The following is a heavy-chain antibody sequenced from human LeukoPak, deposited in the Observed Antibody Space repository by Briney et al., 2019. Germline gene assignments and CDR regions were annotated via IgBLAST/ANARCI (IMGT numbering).Heavy chain of an antibody. Sequence: GGSLRLSCAASGFTFSSYSMNWVRQAPGKGLEWVSSISTSSSYIYYADSVKGRFTISRDNAKNSLYLQMNSLRAEDTAVYYCARDVRYYYDSSGYYRFDYWGQGTLVTVSS. CDR2: ISTSSSYI. D-gene: IGHD3-22*01. CDR1: GFTFSSYS. J-gene: IGHJ4*02. CDR3: ARDVRYYYDSSGYYRFDY. V-gene: IGHV3-21*01.